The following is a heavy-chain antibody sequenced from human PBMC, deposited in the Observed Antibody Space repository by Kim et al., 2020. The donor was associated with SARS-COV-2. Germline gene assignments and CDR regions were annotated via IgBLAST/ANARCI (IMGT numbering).Heavy chain of an antibody. Sequence: GGSLRLSCAAYGFTFSSYAMSWVRQAPGKGLEWVSAISGSGDSTYYADSVKGGFTVYRDNSKNMRYLQMNSLRAEDTAVYYCAKDGAQTRMNKIRYGMD. V-gene: IGHV3-23*01. CDR1: GFTFSSYA. D-gene: IGHD3-16*01. CDR2: ISGSGDST. CDR3: AKDGAQTRMNKIRYGMD. J-gene: IGHJ6*01.